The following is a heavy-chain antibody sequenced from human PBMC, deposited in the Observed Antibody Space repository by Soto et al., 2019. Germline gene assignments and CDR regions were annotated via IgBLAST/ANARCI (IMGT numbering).Heavy chain of an antibody. J-gene: IGHJ6*02. D-gene: IGHD6-13*01. V-gene: IGHV4-61*01. CDR3: ARAVAAAGTGDYYYYYYGMDV. Sequence: QVQLQESGPGLVKPSETLSLTCTVSGGSVSSGSYYWSWIRQPPGKGLEWIGYIYYSGSTNYNPSPKSRVTISVDTSKNQFSLKLSSVTAADTAVYYCARAVAAAGTGDYYYYYYGMDVWGQGTTVTVSS. CDR2: IYYSGST. CDR1: GGSVSSGSYY.